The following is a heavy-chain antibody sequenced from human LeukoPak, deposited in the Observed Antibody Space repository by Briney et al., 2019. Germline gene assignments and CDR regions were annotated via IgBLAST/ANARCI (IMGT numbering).Heavy chain of an antibody. V-gene: IGHV3-66*01. Sequence: GGSLRLSCAASGFTVSSNYMSWVRQAPGKGLEWVSAIYTGGSTYYAGSVKGRFTISRDNSKNTLYLQMNSLRAEDTAVYYCARYLYYYDSSGYYYYWGQGTLVTVSS. CDR3: ARYLYYYDSSGYYYY. J-gene: IGHJ4*02. CDR1: GFTVSSNY. D-gene: IGHD3-22*01. CDR2: IYTGGST.